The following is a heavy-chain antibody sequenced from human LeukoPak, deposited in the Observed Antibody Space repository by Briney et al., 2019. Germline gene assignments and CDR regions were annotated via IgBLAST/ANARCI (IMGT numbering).Heavy chain of an antibody. Sequence: ASVKVSCKASGYTFTSYGISWVRQAPGQGLEWMGWISAYNGNTNYAQKLQGRVTMTTDTSTSTAYMELRSLRSDDTAVYYCARDTPTRITIFGVDNQYDYWGQGTLVTVSS. D-gene: IGHD3-3*01. CDR1: GYTFTSYG. CDR2: ISAYNGNT. J-gene: IGHJ4*02. V-gene: IGHV1-18*01. CDR3: ARDTPTRITIFGVDNQYDY.